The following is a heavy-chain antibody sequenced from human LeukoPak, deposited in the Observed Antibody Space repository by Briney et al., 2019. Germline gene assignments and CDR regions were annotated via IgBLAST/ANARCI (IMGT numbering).Heavy chain of an antibody. CDR2: IYHSGST. V-gene: IGHV4-30-2*01. J-gene: IGHJ4*02. CDR3: ARADTAMVGPIDY. D-gene: IGHD5-18*01. Sequence: PSETLSLTCTVSGGSISSGGYYWSWIRQPPGKGLEWIGYIYHSGSTYYNPSLKSRVTISVDRSKNQFSLKLSSVTAADTAVYYCARADTAMVGPIDYRGQGTLVTVSS. CDR1: GGSISSGGYY.